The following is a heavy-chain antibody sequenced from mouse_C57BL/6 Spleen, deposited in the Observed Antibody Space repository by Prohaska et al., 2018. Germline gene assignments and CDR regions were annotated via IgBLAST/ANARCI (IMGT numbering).Heavy chain of an antibody. J-gene: IGHJ2*01. V-gene: IGHV1-69*02. D-gene: IGHD1-1*01. Sequence: KASVYTFTSYWMHWVKQRPGQGLEWIGEIDPSDSYTNYNQKFKGKATLTVDKSSSTAYMQLSSLTSEDSAVYYCARDGSSYVDYWGQGTTLTVSS. CDR2: IDPSDSYT. CDR1: VYTFTSYW. CDR3: ARDGSSYVDY.